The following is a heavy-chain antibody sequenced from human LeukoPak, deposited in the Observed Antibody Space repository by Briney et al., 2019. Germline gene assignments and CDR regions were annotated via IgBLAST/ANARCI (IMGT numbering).Heavy chain of an antibody. CDR2: ISGSGGST. CDR1: GFTFSSYA. Sequence: GGSLRLSCAASGFTFSSYAVSWVRQAPGKGLEWVSAISGSGGSTYYADSVKGRFTISRDNSKNTLYLQMNSLRAEDTAVYYCAKASEYSSSSVYFDYWGQGTLVTVSS. D-gene: IGHD6-6*01. CDR3: AKASEYSSSSVYFDY. V-gene: IGHV3-23*01. J-gene: IGHJ4*02.